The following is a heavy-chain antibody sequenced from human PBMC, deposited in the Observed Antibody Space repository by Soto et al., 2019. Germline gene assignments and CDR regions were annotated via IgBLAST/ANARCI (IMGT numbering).Heavy chain of an antibody. V-gene: IGHV3-74*01. CDR2: INSDGSST. CDR3: ARAAPGDFACMDV. Sequence: VGSLRLSCAASGFTFSSYWMRWVRQAPGKGLVWVSRINSDGSSTSYADSVKGRFTISRDNAKNTLYLQMNSLRAEDTAVYYCARAAPGDFACMDVWGQGTTVTVSS. J-gene: IGHJ6*02. CDR1: GFTFSSYW. D-gene: IGHD3-3*01.